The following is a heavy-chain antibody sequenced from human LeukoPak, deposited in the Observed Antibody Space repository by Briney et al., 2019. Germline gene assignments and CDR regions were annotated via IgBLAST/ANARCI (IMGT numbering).Heavy chain of an antibody. Sequence: NPSQTLSLTCTVSGGSISSSSDYWGWIRQPPGKGLEWIGSMYNSGSTYYNPSLTSRVTISVDTSKNQFSLKLSSVTAADTAVYYCARQRGYYDVFDIWGQGTMVTVSS. CDR1: GGSISSSSDY. D-gene: IGHD5-18*01. J-gene: IGHJ3*02. CDR3: ARQRGYYDVFDI. CDR2: MYNSGST. V-gene: IGHV4-39*01.